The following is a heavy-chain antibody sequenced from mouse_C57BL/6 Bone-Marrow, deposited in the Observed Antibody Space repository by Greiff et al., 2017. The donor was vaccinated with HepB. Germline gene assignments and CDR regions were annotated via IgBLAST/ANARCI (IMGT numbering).Heavy chain of an antibody. J-gene: IGHJ3*01. D-gene: IGHD2-2*01. CDR2: SRNKANDYTT. Sequence: EVMLVESGGGLVQSGRSLRLSCATSGFTFSDFYMEWVRQAPGKGLEWIAASRNKANDYTTEYSASVKGRFIVSRDTSQSILYLQMNALRAEDTAIYYCARDAEGYAWFAYWGQGTLVTVSA. CDR3: ARDAEGYAWFAY. CDR1: GFTFSDFY. V-gene: IGHV7-1*01.